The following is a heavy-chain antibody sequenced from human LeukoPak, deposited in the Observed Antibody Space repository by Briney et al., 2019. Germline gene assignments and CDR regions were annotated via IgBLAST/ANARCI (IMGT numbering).Heavy chain of an antibody. V-gene: IGHV1-46*01. CDR3: AREGYSSGWLRRWFDP. Sequence: ASVKVSCKASGYTFTSYYMHWVRQAPGQGLEWMGIINPSGGSTSYAQKFQGRVTMTRDMSTSTVYMELSSLRSEDTAVYYCAREGYSSGWLRRWFDPWGQGTLVTVSS. J-gene: IGHJ5*02. CDR1: GYTFTSYY. D-gene: IGHD6-19*01. CDR2: INPSGGST.